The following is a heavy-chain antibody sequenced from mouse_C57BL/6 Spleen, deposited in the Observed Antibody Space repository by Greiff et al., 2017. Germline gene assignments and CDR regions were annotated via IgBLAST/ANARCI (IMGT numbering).Heavy chain of an antibody. V-gene: IGHV1-63*01. D-gene: IGHD2-3*01. CDR3: ARGSIYDGYYWAMDY. J-gene: IGHJ4*01. CDR1: RYTFTNYW. CDR2: IYPGGGYT. Sequence: VQLQQSGAELVRPGTSVKMSCKASRYTFTNYWIGWAKQRPGHGLEWIGDIYPGGGYTNYNEKFKGKATLTADKSSSTAYMQFSSLTSEDSAIYNCARGSIYDGYYWAMDYWGQGTSDTVSS.